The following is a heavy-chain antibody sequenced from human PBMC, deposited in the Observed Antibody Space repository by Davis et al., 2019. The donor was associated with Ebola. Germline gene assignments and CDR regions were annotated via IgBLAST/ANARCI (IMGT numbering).Heavy chain of an antibody. V-gene: IGHV3-53*05. CDR1: GFTVSSNY. CDR2: IYSGGST. D-gene: IGHD2-2*01. J-gene: IGHJ6*02. CDR3: AKDRRIVVVPAAIHYYYGMDV. Sequence: GESLKISCAASGFTVSSNYMSWVRQAPGKGLEWVSVIYSGGSTYYADSVKGRFTISRDDSKNTLYLQMNSLRAEDTAVYYCAKDRRIVVVPAAIHYYYGMDVWGQGTTVTVSS.